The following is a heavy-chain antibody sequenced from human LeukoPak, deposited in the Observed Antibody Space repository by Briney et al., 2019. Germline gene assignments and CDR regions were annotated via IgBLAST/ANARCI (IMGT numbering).Heavy chain of an antibody. CDR3: ARSSGPFDY. CDR1: GYSFTSYW. CDR2: IYPGDSDT. Sequence: GESLKISCKGSGYSFTSYWIGWVRQMPGRGLEWMGFIYPGDSDTRYSPSIQGQVTISADRSISTAYLQWSSLKASDTAIYYCARSSGPFDYWGQGTLVTVSS. V-gene: IGHV5-51*01. J-gene: IGHJ4*02. D-gene: IGHD6-6*01.